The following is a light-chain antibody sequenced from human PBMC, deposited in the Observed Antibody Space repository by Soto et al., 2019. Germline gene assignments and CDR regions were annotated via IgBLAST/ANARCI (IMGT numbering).Light chain of an antibody. V-gene: IGKV3-15*01. CDR1: QSVSSN. CDR3: QQYNKWPLWT. J-gene: IGKJ1*01. CDR2: GAS. Sequence: EVVMTQSPATLSVSPGEGATLSCRASQSVSSNLAWYQQKPGQAPRLLIYGASTRATDIPARFSGSGSETDFTLTISSLQSEDFAVYYCQQYNKWPLWTFGQGTKVDIK.